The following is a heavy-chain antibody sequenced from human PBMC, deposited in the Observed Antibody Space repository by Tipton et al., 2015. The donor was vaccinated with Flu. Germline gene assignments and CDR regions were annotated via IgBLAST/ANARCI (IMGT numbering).Heavy chain of an antibody. Sequence: TKYNPSLKSRVTISIDTSKNQFSLKLTSVTAADTAVYYCARDLKWSSAYYNPFGYWGQGILVTVSS. CDR2: T. V-gene: IGHV4-59*01. D-gene: IGHD3-22*01. CDR3: ARDLKWSSAYYNPFGY. J-gene: IGHJ4*02.